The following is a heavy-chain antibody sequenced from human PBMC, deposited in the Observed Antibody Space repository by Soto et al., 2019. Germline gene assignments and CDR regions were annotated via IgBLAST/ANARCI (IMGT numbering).Heavy chain of an antibody. Sequence: QAQLVESGGGVVQPGRSLRLSCAASGFTFSSYGMHWVRQAPGKGLEWVAVIWYDGSNKYYADSVKGRFTISRDNSKNTLYLQMNSLRAEDTAVYYCARDDGYCGGDCYSTPDYWGQGTLVTVSS. CDR3: ARDDGYCGGDCYSTPDY. V-gene: IGHV3-33*01. CDR2: IWYDGSNK. D-gene: IGHD2-21*02. CDR1: GFTFSSYG. J-gene: IGHJ4*02.